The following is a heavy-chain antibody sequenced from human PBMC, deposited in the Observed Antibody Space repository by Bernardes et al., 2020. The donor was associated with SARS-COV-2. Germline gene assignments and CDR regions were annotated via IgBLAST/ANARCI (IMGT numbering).Heavy chain of an antibody. D-gene: IGHD2-8*01. V-gene: IGHV1-24*01. CDR2: FDPEDAKT. CDR1: GYILTDFS. Sequence: ASVKVSCKLSGYILTDFSFHWVRQSPGKGLEWMGGFDPEDAKTIYAQNFQGRVTLTEDRSTDTANMELSGLRSDDTAVYYCVIAQHSTNSENFFYYGIDVWGQGTTVTVSS. CDR3: VIAQHSTNSENFFYYGIDV. J-gene: IGHJ6*02.